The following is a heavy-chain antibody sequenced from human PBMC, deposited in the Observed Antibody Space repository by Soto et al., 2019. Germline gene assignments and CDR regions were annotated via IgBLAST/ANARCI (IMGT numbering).Heavy chain of an antibody. Sequence: GSLRLSCAASGFTVSSNYMSWVRQAPGKGLEWVSVIYSGGSTYYADSVKGRFTISRDNSKNTLYLQMNSLRAEDTAVYYCAGSYDSSGYYSLFDAFDIWGQGTMVTVSS. D-gene: IGHD3-22*01. CDR3: AGSYDSSGYYSLFDAFDI. CDR1: GFTVSSNY. CDR2: IYSGGST. J-gene: IGHJ3*02. V-gene: IGHV3-66*01.